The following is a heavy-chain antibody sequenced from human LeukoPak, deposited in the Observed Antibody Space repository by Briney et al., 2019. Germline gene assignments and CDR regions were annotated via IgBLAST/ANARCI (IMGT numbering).Heavy chain of an antibody. Sequence: SETLSLTCAVSGYSISSGYYWGWIRQPPGKGLEWIGSIYHSGSTYYNPSLKSRVTISVDTSKNRFSLKLSSVTAADTAVYYCARYRYSGYDWRWFDPWGQGTLVTVSS. CDR2: IYHSGST. CDR1: GYSISSGYY. J-gene: IGHJ5*02. D-gene: IGHD5-12*01. CDR3: ARYRYSGYDWRWFDP. V-gene: IGHV4-38-2*01.